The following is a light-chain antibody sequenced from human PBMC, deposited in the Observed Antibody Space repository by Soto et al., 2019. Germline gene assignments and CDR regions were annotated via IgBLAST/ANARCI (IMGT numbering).Light chain of an antibody. J-gene: IGKJ1*01. CDR3: QQYNGYPWT. CDR2: DAS. Sequence: DIQMTQSPSTLSAFVGDRVTITCRASQRISSWLAWYQQKPGKAPNLLIYDASSLESGVPSRFSGSGSGTEFTLTISSLQPDDVATYYFQQYNGYPWTFGQGTKVEMK. V-gene: IGKV1-5*01. CDR1: QRISSW.